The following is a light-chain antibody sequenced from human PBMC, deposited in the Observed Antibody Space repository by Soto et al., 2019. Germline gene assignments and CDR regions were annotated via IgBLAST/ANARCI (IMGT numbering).Light chain of an antibody. CDR3: QQRSNWPPYS. J-gene: IGKJ2*01. CDR1: QSISSY. V-gene: IGKV3-11*01. CDR2: DAS. Sequence: EIVLTQSPATLSLSPGEIATLSCRASQSISSYLVWYQQKPGQAPRLLIYDASTRATGIPARFSGSGSGTDFTLTISSLEPEDFAVYYCQQRSNWPPYSFGQGTKLEI.